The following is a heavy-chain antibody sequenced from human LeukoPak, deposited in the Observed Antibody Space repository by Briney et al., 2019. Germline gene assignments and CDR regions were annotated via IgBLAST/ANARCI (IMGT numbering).Heavy chain of an antibody. CDR2: ISWNSGSI. CDR3: ARIGYSSSSFDY. CDR1: GFTFDDYA. D-gene: IGHD6-13*01. J-gene: IGHJ4*02. V-gene: IGHV3-9*01. Sequence: SGGSLRLSCAASGFTFDDYAMHWVRQAPGKGLEWVSGISWNSGSIGYADSVKGRFTISRDNAKNSVYLQMNSLRAEDTAVYYCARIGYSSSSFDYWGQGTLVTVSS.